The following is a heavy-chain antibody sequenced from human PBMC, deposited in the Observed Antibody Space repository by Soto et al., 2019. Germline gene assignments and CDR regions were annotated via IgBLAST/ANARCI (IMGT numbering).Heavy chain of an antibody. CDR3: ARDWECGY. CDR1: GYSFSSYY. V-gene: IGHV1-46*01. Sequence: ASVKVSCKASGYSFSSYYMHWVRQAPGQGLEWMGVINPSGDSITYAQKFQGRVTMTKDTSTSTLFMEVSSLRSEDTAVYFCARDWECGYWGQGNLVTVPS. CDR2: INPSGDSI. J-gene: IGHJ4*02. D-gene: IGHD1-26*01.